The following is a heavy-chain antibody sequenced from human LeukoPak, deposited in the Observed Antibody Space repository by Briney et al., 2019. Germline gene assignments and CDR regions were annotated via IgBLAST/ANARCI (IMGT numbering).Heavy chain of an antibody. Sequence: PGRSLRLSCAASGFTFSSYAMHWVRQAPGKGLEWVAVISYDGSNKYYADSVKGRFTISRDNPKNTLYLQMNSLRAEDTAVYYCATDYDSSGYDYWGQGTLVTVSS. J-gene: IGHJ4*02. V-gene: IGHV3-30*04. CDR1: GFTFSSYA. D-gene: IGHD3-22*01. CDR3: ATDYDSSGYDY. CDR2: ISYDGSNK.